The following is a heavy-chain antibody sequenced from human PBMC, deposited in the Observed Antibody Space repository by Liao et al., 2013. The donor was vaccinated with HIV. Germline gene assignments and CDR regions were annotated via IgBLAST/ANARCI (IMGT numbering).Heavy chain of an antibody. D-gene: IGHD6-13*01. CDR2: IYVSGTT. J-gene: IGHJ4*02. V-gene: IGHV4-4*07. Sequence: QVQLQESGPGLVKPSETLSLTCTVSGASINTYYWSWLRQPAGKGLEWIGRIYVSGTTNYNPSLRSRVTMSLDTSKNQFSLKLRSVTAADTAVYYCARDGWSSSWHGYYFDYWGQGTLVTVSS. CDR1: GASINTYY. CDR3: ARDGWSSSWHGYYFDY.